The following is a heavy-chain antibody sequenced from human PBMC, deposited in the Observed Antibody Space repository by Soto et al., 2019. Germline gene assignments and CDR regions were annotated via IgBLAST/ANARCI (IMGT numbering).Heavy chain of an antibody. CDR1: CGTFRGFY. CDR2: INHSGST. Sequence: SETMRLTRGVYCGTFRGFYWRRIRKPTGKGLEWIGEINHSGSTNYNPSLKSRVTISVDTSKNQFSLKLTSVTAADTAVYYCARGRKEYSSSWYVDWGQGTLVTVSS. J-gene: IGHJ4*02. CDR3: ARGRKEYSSSWYVD. D-gene: IGHD6-13*01. V-gene: IGHV4-34*01.